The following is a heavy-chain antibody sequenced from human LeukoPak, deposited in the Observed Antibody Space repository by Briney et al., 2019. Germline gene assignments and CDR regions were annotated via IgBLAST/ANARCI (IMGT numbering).Heavy chain of an antibody. J-gene: IGHJ3*01. Sequence: PSETLSLTCTVSGGSISSYYWSWIRQPAGKGLEWIGRIYTSGSTNYNPSLKSRVTMSVDTSKNQFSLKLSSVTAADTAVYYCARLAMIMGRDAFDLWGQGTLVTVS. D-gene: IGHD1-26*01. CDR1: GGSISSYY. V-gene: IGHV4-4*07. CDR2: IYTSGST. CDR3: ARLAMIMGRDAFDL.